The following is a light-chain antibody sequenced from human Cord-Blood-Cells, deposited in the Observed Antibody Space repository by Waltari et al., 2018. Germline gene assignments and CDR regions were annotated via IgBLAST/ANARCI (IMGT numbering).Light chain of an antibody. CDR2: EVS. CDR3: SSYTSSSTYV. Sequence: QSALTQPPSVSGSPGQSVTISCTGTSSNVGSYNRVSWYQQPPGTAPKLRIYEVSNRPSGVTDRFSGSKSGNTASLTISGLQTADEADYYCSSYTSSSTYVFGTGTKVTVL. V-gene: IGLV2-18*02. J-gene: IGLJ1*01. CDR1: SSNVGSYNR.